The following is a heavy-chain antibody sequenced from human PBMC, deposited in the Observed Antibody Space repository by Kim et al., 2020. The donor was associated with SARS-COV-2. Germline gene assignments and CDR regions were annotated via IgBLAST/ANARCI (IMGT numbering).Heavy chain of an antibody. CDR3: AREPSIAAAGTAELTFDY. J-gene: IGHJ4*02. D-gene: IGHD6-13*01. CDR1: GYTFTSYA. V-gene: IGHV1-3*01. Sequence: ASVKVSCKASGYTFTSYAMHWVRQAPGQRLEWMGWINAGNCNTKYSQKFQGRVTITRDTSASTAYMELSSLRSEDTAVYYCAREPSIAAAGTAELTFDYWGQGTLFTVSS. CDR2: INAGNCNT.